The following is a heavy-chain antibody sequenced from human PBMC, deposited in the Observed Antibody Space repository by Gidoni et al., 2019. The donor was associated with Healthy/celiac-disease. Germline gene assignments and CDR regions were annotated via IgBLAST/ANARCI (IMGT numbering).Heavy chain of an antibody. V-gene: IGHV3-33*01. D-gene: IGHD2-2*01. Sequence: QVQLVESGGGVVQPGRSLRLSCAASGFTFSRYGMHWVRQAPGKGLEWVAVIWYDGSNKYYADSVKGRFTISRDNSKNTLYLQMNSLRAEDTAVYYCARDSNLYCSSTSCLAFDIWGQGTMVTVSS. J-gene: IGHJ3*02. CDR1: GFTFSRYG. CDR2: IWYDGSNK. CDR3: ARDSNLYCSSTSCLAFDI.